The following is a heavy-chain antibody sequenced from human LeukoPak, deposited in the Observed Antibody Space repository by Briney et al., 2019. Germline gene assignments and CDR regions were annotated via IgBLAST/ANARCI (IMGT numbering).Heavy chain of an antibody. V-gene: IGHV3-7*01. CDR1: GFTFSSYW. J-gene: IGHJ4*02. Sequence: PGGSLRLSCAASGFTFSSYWMTWVRQAPGKGLEWVANIKQDGSEKYYVDSVKGRFTISRDNAKNSVYPQMNSLRAEDTAVYYCTRKAYCSVGSCSHDYWGQGTLVTVSS. CDR2: IKQDGSEK. CDR3: TRKAYCSVGSCSHDY. D-gene: IGHD2-15*01.